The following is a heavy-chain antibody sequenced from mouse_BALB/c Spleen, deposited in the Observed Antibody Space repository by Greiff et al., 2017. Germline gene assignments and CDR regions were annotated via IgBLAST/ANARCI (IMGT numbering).Heavy chain of an antibody. D-gene: IGHD1-1*01. V-gene: IGHV5-17*02. CDR1: GFTFSSFG. Sequence: EVKVVESGGGLVQPGGSRKLSCAASGFTFSSFGMHWVRQAPEKGLEWVAYISSGSSTIYYADTVKGRFTISRDNPKNTLFLQMTSLRSEDTAMYYCARDYGYGYFDVWGAGTTVTVSS. CDR3: ARDYGYGYFDV. CDR2: ISSGSSTI. J-gene: IGHJ1*01.